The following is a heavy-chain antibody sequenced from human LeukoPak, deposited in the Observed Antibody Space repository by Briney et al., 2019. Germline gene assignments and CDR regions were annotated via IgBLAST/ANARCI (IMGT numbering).Heavy chain of an antibody. CDR1: GFIFSSYE. CDR3: ARDIGPYNNYDHPDWFDP. Sequence: GGSLRLSCAASGFIFSSYEMNWVRQAPGEGLEWVSYISGSGSTIYYADSVKGRFTISRDNAKNSLYLQMNSLRAEDTAIYYCARDIGPYNNYDHPDWFDPWGQGTLVTVSS. V-gene: IGHV3-48*03. J-gene: IGHJ5*02. D-gene: IGHD4-11*01. CDR2: ISGSGSTI.